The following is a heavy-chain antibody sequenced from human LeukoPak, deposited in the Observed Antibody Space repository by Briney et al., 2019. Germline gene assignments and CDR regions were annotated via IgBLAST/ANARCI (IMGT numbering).Heavy chain of an antibody. CDR2: MSYSGST. CDR3: ARHCRAVLVVPVARGDYFDY. V-gene: IGHV4-39*01. Sequence: PSETLSLTCTVSGGSISSSSYHWGWIRQSPGEGLQWITSMSYSGSTYYSPSLQSRVTISVDTSKNQFSMQLYSVTPAEPAVYYCARHCRAVLVVPVARGDYFDYSGQGTLVTVSS. D-gene: IGHD2-2*01. CDR1: GGSISSSSYH. J-gene: IGHJ4*02.